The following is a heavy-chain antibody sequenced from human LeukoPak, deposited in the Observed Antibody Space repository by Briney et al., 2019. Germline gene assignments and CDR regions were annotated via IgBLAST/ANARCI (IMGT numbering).Heavy chain of an antibody. CDR1: GXSFTSYW. V-gene: IGHV5-10-1*01. CDR3: ARHPGDSSGWYESPVSY. D-gene: IGHD6-19*01. CDR2: IDPSDSYT. J-gene: IGHJ4*02. Sequence: GESLKISCKGSGXSFTSYWSSWVRQMPGKGLEWMGRIDPSDSYTNYSPSFQGHVTISADKSISTAYLQWSSLKASDTAMYYCARHPGDSSGWYESPVSYWGQGTLVTVSS.